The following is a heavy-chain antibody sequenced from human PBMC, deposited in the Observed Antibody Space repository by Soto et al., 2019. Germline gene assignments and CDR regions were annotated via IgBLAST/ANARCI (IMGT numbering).Heavy chain of an antibody. J-gene: IGHJ3*02. CDR1: GFIFSNYG. V-gene: IGHV3-33*01. CDR2: VWYDGSNK. Sequence: QAGGSLRLSCRASGFIFSNYGMHWVRQAAGEGLEWVAVVWYDGSNKYYADSVKGRFTISRDNSKSTLYLQMSSLRAEDTALYYCARAGDTSLGIRELGAFDIWGQGTKVTVSS. CDR3: ARAGDTSLGIRELGAFDI. D-gene: IGHD2-21*01.